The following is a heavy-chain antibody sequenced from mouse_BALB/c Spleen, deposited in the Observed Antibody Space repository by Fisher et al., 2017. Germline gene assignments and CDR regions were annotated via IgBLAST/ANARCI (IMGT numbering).Heavy chain of an antibody. V-gene: IGHV1-50*01. CDR3: ARGDPVYAMDY. Sequence: KFKGKATLTADTSSSTAYMQISSLTSEDSAVYFCARGDPVYAMDYWGQGTSVTVSS. J-gene: IGHJ4*01.